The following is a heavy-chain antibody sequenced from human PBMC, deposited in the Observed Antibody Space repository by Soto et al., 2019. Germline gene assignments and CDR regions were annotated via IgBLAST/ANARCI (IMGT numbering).Heavy chain of an antibody. CDR1: GFTFSIYA. Sequence: PGGSLRLFCSAFGFTFSIYAMHRVLQAPGKGLEYVSSISTNGGSTDYADSVKGRFTISRDNSKNTVYLQMSSLRVEDTAVYYCVKGEYYYDSSGYYPFDYWGQGTLVTVSS. CDR3: VKGEYYYDSSGYYPFDY. CDR2: ISTNGGST. V-gene: IGHV3-64D*06. J-gene: IGHJ4*02. D-gene: IGHD3-22*01.